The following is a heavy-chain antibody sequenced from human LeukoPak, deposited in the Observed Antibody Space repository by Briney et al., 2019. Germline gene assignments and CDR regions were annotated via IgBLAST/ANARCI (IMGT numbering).Heavy chain of an antibody. D-gene: IGHD6-13*01. Sequence: SETLSLTCTVSGGSISSSSYYWSWIRQPPGKGLEWIGYIYYSGSTNYNPSLKSRVTISVDTSKNQFSLKLSSVTAADTAVYYCARGFRAGQQLVLNYFDYWGQGTLVTVSS. V-gene: IGHV4-61*01. CDR3: ARGFRAGQQLVLNYFDY. J-gene: IGHJ4*02. CDR2: IYYSGST. CDR1: GGSISSSSYY.